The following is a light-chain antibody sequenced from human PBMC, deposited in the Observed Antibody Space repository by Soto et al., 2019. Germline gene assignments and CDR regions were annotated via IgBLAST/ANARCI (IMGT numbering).Light chain of an antibody. V-gene: IGKV4-1*01. Sequence: DIVMTQSPDSLAVSLGERDTINCKSSQSVLFSSNNNNFLAWYQQRPGQPPKLLIYWASTRESGVPDRFSGSGSGTDFTLTISSLQAEDVAVYYCQLYYSSPHTFGQGTKLEIK. CDR2: WAS. CDR3: QLYYSSPHT. CDR1: QSVLFSSNNNNF. J-gene: IGKJ2*01.